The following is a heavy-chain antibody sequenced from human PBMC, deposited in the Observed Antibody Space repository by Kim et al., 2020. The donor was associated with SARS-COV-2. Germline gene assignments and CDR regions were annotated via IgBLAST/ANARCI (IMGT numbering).Heavy chain of an antibody. CDR3: ARGPYYDILTGYSPNWFDP. CDR1: GGSISSGGYY. D-gene: IGHD3-9*01. Sequence: SETLSLTCTVSGGSISSGGYYWSWIRQHPGKGLEWIGYIYYSGSTYYNPSLKSRVTISVDTSKNQFSRKLSSVTAADTAVYYCARGPYYDILTGYSPNWFDPWGQGTLVTVSS. CDR2: IYYSGST. V-gene: IGHV4-31*03. J-gene: IGHJ5*02.